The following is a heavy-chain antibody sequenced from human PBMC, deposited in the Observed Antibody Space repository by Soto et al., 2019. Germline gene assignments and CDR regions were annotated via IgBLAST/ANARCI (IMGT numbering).Heavy chain of an antibody. CDR2: INPSSST. Sequence: ASVKVSCKASGYSFTSYYIHWVRQAPGQGLEWMGIINPSSSTTYAQKFQGRVTMTRDTSTSTVYMELSSLRSEDAAVYYCARVGCSGGSCYAVDSWGQGTLVTVSS. D-gene: IGHD2-15*01. J-gene: IGHJ4*02. V-gene: IGHV1-46*01. CDR3: ARVGCSGGSCYAVDS. CDR1: GYSFTSYY.